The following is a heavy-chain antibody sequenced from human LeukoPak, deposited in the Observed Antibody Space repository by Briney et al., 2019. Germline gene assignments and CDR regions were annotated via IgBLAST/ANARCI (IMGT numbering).Heavy chain of an antibody. CDR3: AITARITIFGVVTAPLDY. V-gene: IGHV3-30-3*01. J-gene: IGHJ4*02. CDR1: GFTFSSYA. CDR2: ISYDGSNK. Sequence: PGGSLRLSCAASGFTFSSYAMHWVRQAPGKGLEWVAVISYDGSNKYYADSVKGRFTISRDNSKNTLYLQMNSLRADDTAVYYCAITARITIFGVVTAPLDYWGQGTLVTVSS. D-gene: IGHD3-3*01.